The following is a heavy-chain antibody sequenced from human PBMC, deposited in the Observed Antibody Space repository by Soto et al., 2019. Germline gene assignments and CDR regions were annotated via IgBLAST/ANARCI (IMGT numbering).Heavy chain of an antibody. CDR3: ARVRSSPFRYFDY. V-gene: IGHV4-38-2*01. CDR2: IYHGGST. Sequence: KPSETLSLTCAVSGYSISSGYYWGWIRQPPGKGLEWIGSIYHGGSTYYNPSLKSRVTISVDTSKNQFSLKLSSVTAADTAVYYCARVRSSPFRYFDYWGQGTLVTVSS. J-gene: IGHJ4*02. CDR1: GYSISSGYY.